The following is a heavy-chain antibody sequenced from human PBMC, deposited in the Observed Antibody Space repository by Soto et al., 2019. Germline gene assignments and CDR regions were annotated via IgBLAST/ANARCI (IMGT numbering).Heavy chain of an antibody. CDR1: GGFVSSGSYY. CDR3: ARVERGTVTTVVDAFDI. J-gene: IGHJ3*02. CDR2: MSHSGGI. V-gene: IGHV4-34*01. Sequence: QVQLQQWGAGLLKPSETLSLTCAVYGGFVSSGSYYWSWIRQPPGKGLEWIGEMSHSGGIHFNPSLKSRVTISVDTSKNQFSLKMSSVTAADTALYYCARVERGTVTTVVDAFDIWGPGTMVTVSS. D-gene: IGHD1-1*01.